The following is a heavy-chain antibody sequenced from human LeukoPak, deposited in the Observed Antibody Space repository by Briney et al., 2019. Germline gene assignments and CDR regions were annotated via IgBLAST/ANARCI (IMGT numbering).Heavy chain of an antibody. CDR2: ISSSSSYT. CDR3: ARGRITKYNWFDP. D-gene: IGHD1-1*01. Sequence: GGSLRLSCAASGFTFSDYYMSWIRQAPGKGLEWVSYISSSSSYTNYADSVKGRFTISRDNAKNSLYLQMNSLRAEDTAVYYCARGRITKYNWFDPWGQGTLVTVSS. V-gene: IGHV3-11*06. J-gene: IGHJ5*02. CDR1: GFTFSDYY.